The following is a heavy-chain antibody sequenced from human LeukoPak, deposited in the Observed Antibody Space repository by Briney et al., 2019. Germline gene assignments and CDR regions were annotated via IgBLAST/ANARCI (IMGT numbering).Heavy chain of an antibody. CDR1: GFSFSRYS. V-gene: IGHV3-48*01. CDR3: ARDPGHSGWYGDY. Sequence: GGSLRLSCAVSGFSFSRYSMNWVRQAPGKGLECVSYISSGSSNIYYADSVKGRFTISRDNAKNSLYLQMNSLRVEDTAVYYCARDPGHSGWYGDYWGQGTLVTVSS. D-gene: IGHD6-19*01. J-gene: IGHJ4*02. CDR2: ISSGSSNI.